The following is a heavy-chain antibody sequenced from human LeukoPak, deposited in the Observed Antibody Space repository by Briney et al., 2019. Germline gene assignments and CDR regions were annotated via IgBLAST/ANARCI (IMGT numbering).Heavy chain of an antibody. V-gene: IGHV1-69*01. D-gene: IGHD1-14*01. CDR1: GGTFSSYA. J-gene: IGHJ4*02. Sequence: ASVKVSCKASGGTFSSYAISWVRQAPGQGLEWMGGIIPIFGTANYAQKFQGRVTITADESTSTAYMELSSLRSEDTAVYYCAGGLTLSSYLDYWGQGTLVTVSS. CDR2: IIPIFGTA. CDR3: AGGLTLSSYLDY.